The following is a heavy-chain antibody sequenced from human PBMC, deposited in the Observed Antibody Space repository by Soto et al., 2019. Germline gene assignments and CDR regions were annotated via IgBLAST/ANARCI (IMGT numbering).Heavy chain of an antibody. CDR2: IIPMFGTP. D-gene: IGHD4-17*01. J-gene: IGHJ3*02. V-gene: IGHV1-69*01. CDR3: ARSRNVAEFNDYGGNYHGFDI. Sequence: QVQLEQSGAEVKKAGSSVKVSCKAFGGSVNSHAISWVRQAPGQGLEWMGGIIPMFGTPTYAQRFQAGVTMSADEYTSTVYLDLSSLRSEDTAMYYCARSRNVAEFNDYGGNYHGFDIWGQGTMVTVSS. CDR1: GGSVNSHA.